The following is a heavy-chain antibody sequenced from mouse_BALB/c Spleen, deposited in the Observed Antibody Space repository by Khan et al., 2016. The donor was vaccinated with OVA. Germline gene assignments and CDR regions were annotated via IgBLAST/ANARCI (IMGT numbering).Heavy chain of an antibody. Sequence: EVELVESGPGLVKPSQSLSLTCTVTGYSITSDYAWNWIRQFSGNKLEWMGYISYSGSTSYNPSLKSRISITRDTSKNQFFLQLNSVTTEDTGTYYCAIYHFYYGRGIFDVWGAGTTVTVSS. D-gene: IGHD1-1*01. CDR2: ISYSGST. CDR3: AIYHFYYGRGIFDV. V-gene: IGHV3-2*02. CDR1: GYSITSDYA. J-gene: IGHJ1*01.